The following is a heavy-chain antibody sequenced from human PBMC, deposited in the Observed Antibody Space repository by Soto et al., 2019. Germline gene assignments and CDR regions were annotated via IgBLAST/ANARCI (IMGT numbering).Heavy chain of an antibody. CDR3: ARHASRGYSSSWYFED. D-gene: IGHD6-13*01. Sequence: SETLSLTCNVSGGSVGSSSYYWGWIRQAPGKGLEWIVSTYYSAGTYYNPSLKSRVTTSMDASKNQFSLTVTSVTAADTAIYYCARHASRGYSSSWYFEDWGQGTPVTVSS. J-gene: IGHJ4*02. V-gene: IGHV4-39*01. CDR2: TYYSAGT. CDR1: GGSVGSSSYY.